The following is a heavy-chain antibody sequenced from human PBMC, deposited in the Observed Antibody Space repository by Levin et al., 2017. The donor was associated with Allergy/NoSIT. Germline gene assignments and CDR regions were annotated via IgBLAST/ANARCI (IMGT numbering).Heavy chain of an antibody. D-gene: IGHD1-7*01. CDR2: SYYSGST. V-gene: IGHV4-59*01. J-gene: IGHJ2*01. CDR3: ARSLTEGRNYYWYFDL. Sequence: SETLSLTCTVSGASISSYYWSWIRQPPGKGLEWIGYSYYSGSTNYNPSLKSRVTISVDTSKSQFSLKLSSVTAADTAVYYCARSLTEGRNYYWYFDLWGRGTLVTVSS. CDR1: GASISSYY.